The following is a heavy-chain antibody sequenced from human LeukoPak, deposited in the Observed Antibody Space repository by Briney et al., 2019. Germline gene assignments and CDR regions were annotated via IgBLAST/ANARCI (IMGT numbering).Heavy chain of an antibody. D-gene: IGHD3-10*01. CDR3: VRGSDGSGSHIFAY. CDR1: GFTFISYA. Sequence: NPGGSLRLSCSASGFTFISYAMHWVRQAPGKGLEDVSAISSNGGSTYYADSVKGRFTISRDTSKNTLYLQMSSLRAEDTAVYSCVRGSDGSGSHIFAYWGQGILVTVSS. CDR2: ISSNGGST. J-gene: IGHJ4*02. V-gene: IGHV3-64D*09.